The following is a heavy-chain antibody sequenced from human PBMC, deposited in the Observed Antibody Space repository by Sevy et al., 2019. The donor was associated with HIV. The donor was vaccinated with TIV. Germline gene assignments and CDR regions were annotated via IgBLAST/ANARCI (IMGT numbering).Heavy chain of an antibody. CDR1: GGTFSSYA. Sequence: ASVKVSCKASGGTFSSYAISWVRQAPGQGLEWMGGIIPIFGTANYAQKFQGRVTITADESTSTAYMELSSLRSEDTAVYYCAISPRTIFGVVPYAGNRNWFDPWGQGTLVTVSS. J-gene: IGHJ5*02. V-gene: IGHV1-69*13. D-gene: IGHD3-3*01. CDR3: AISPRTIFGVVPYAGNRNWFDP. CDR2: IIPIFGTA.